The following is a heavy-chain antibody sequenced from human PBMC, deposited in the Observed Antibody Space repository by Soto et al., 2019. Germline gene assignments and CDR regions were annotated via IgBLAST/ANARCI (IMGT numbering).Heavy chain of an antibody. CDR3: AKAADILTGYLDY. CDR1: GFTFSSYG. CDR2: ISYDGSNK. J-gene: IGHJ4*02. D-gene: IGHD3-9*01. V-gene: IGHV3-30*18. Sequence: QVQLVESGGGVVQPGRSLRLSCAASGFTFSSYGMHWVRQAPGKGLEWVAVISYDGSNKYYADSVKGRFTISRDNSKNTLYLQMNSLRAEDTAVYYCAKAADILTGYLDYWGQGTLVTVSS.